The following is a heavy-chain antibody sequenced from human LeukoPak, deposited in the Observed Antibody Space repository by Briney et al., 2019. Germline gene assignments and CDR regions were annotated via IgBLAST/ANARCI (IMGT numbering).Heavy chain of an antibody. V-gene: IGHV3-48*01. Sequence: GGSLRLSCAASGFTFSSCSLNWVRQAPGKGLEWVSYISTSSSTIYYADSVKGRFTISRDNAKNSLYLQMNSLRAEDTAVYYCARDQYCSSTSCSGGAFDIWGQGTMVTVSS. J-gene: IGHJ3*02. CDR3: ARDQYCSSTSCSGGAFDI. CDR1: GFTFSSCS. D-gene: IGHD2-2*01. CDR2: ISTSSSTI.